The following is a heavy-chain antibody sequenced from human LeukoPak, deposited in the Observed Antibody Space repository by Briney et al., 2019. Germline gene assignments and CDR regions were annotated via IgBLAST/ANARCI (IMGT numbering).Heavy chain of an antibody. D-gene: IGHD5/OR15-5a*01. V-gene: IGHV3-48*03. Sequence: PGGSLRLSCAASGFTFSSYEMNWVREAPGEGLGRVSYISSSGSTIYYADSVKGRFTISRDNAKNSLYLQMNSLRAEDTAVYYCARSRLPNWFDPWGQGTLVTVSS. CDR1: GFTFSSYE. CDR2: ISSSGSTI. CDR3: ARSRLPNWFDP. J-gene: IGHJ5*02.